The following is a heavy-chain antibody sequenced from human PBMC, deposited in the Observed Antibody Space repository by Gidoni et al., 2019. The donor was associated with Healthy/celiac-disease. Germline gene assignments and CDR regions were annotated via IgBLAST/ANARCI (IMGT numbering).Heavy chain of an antibody. CDR3: AKDRGSLGYDFWSAYYYMDV. D-gene: IGHD3-3*01. V-gene: IGHV3-30*18. CDR2: ISYDGSNK. Sequence: APGKGLEWVAVISYDGSNKYYADSVKGRFTISRDNSKNTLYLQMNSLRAEDTAVYYCAKDRGSLGYDFWSAYYYMDVWGKGTTVTVSS. J-gene: IGHJ6*03.